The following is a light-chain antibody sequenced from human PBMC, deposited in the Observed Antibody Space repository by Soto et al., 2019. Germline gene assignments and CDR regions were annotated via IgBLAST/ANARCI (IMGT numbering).Light chain of an antibody. Sequence: DIQMRHSPCTLSGSVGDRVTITCRASQTISSWLAWYQQNPGKAPKLLIYKASTLKSGAPSRFSGSGSGTEFTLTISSLQPDDFATYYCQHYNSYSEAFGQGTKVDIK. CDR3: QHYNSYSEA. V-gene: IGKV1-5*03. CDR1: QTISSW. J-gene: IGKJ1*01. CDR2: KAS.